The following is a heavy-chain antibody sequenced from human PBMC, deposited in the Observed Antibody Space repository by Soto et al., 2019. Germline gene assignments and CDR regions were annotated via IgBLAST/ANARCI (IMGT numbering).Heavy chain of an antibody. Sequence: QVQLQQWGAGLLKPSETLSLTCAVYGGSFSGYYWSWIRQPPGKGLEWIGEINHSGSTNYNPSLKSRVTISVDTSKNHFSLKLSSVTAADTAVYYCARGGDVVVPAATDAFDIWGQGTMVTVSS. D-gene: IGHD2-2*01. V-gene: IGHV4-34*01. J-gene: IGHJ3*02. CDR3: ARGGDVVVPAATDAFDI. CDR2: INHSGST. CDR1: GGSFSGYY.